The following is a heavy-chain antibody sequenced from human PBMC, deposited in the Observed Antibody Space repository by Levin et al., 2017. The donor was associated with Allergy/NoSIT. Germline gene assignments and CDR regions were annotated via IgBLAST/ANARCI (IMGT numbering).Heavy chain of an antibody. V-gene: IGHV3-30-3*01. Sequence: GESLKISCAASGFTFSDFSFYWVRQAPGKGLEWVAVISYDGSNLYYADSVKGRFTISRDNSRNTLYLQMNSLRAEDTAVYYSAREGRAYCSGSTCYDNAFDIWGQGTMVTVSS. CDR3: AREGRAYCSGSTCYDNAFDI. D-gene: IGHD2-15*01. CDR2: ISYDGSNL. CDR1: GFTFSDFS. J-gene: IGHJ3*02.